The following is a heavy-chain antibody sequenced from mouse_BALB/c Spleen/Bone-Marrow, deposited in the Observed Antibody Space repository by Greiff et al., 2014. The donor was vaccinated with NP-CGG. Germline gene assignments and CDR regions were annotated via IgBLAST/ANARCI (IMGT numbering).Heavy chain of an antibody. Sequence: VHLVESGAELVKPGASVKLSCKASGYTFTGYWMHWVKQRPGQGLEWIGEINPCNGGTNYNEKFKSMATLTVDKSSSTAYMQLSSLTSENSAVFYCTRLIYGSSYIVDFWGQGTSVTVSS. CDR2: INPCNGGT. D-gene: IGHD1-1*01. CDR3: TRLIYGSSYIVDF. CDR1: GYTFTGYW. V-gene: IGHV1S81*02. J-gene: IGHJ4*01.